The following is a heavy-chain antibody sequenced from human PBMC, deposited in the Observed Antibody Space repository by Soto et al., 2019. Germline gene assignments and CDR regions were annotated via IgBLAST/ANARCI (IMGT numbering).Heavy chain of an antibody. Sequence: EVQLLESGGGLVQPGGSLRLSCAASGFTFSSYAMTWVRQAAGKGLEWVSGISGSGGSTYYADSVKGRFTISRDNSKKTLYLQMNSLRDDDTAVYYFASKRRGYSYGYMDYWGEGHLVAVSS. V-gene: IGHV3-23*01. CDR3: ASKRRGYSYGYMDY. CDR2: ISGSGGST. D-gene: IGHD5-18*01. CDR1: GFTFSSYA. J-gene: IGHJ4*02.